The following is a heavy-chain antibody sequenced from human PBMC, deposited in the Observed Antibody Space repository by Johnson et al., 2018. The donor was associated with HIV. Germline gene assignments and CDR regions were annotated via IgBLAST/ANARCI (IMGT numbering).Heavy chain of an antibody. CDR1: GFTFSTYG. J-gene: IGHJ3*02. Sequence: VQLVESGGGVVQPGGSLRLSCAASGFTFSTYGMHWVRQAPGKGLEWVSFIRYDGTNKYYADSVKGRFTISRDNSENTLFLQMNSLRAEDTAVYYCERGGSCYNAHFDIWGQGTMVTVSS. V-gene: IGHV3-30*02. CDR2: IRYDGTNK. CDR3: ERGGSCYNAHFDI. D-gene: IGHD2-15*01.